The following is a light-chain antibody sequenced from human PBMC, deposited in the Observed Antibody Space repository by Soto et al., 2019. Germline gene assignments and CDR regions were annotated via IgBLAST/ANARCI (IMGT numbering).Light chain of an antibody. V-gene: IGKV3-15*01. J-gene: IGKJ3*01. CDR3: QQRSNWPPTT. Sequence: EIVMTQSPATLSVSPGERATLSCRASQSVSSNLAWYQQKPGQAPRLLIYGASTRATGIPARFSGSGSGTEFTLTISSLQSEDFAVYYCQQRSNWPPTTFGPGTRWISN. CDR1: QSVSSN. CDR2: GAS.